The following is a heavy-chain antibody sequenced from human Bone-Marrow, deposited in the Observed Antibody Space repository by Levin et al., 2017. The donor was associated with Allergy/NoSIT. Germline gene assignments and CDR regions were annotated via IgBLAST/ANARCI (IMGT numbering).Heavy chain of an antibody. D-gene: IGHD3-3*01. V-gene: IGHV4-34*01. CDR3: ARGRFLQWSLEFFGLDV. Sequence: PSETLSLNCVVDGGSLKGYQWTWIRQTPGQGLEFIGEINHSGGPNYNPSLQRRVTMSIDTSKNQISLNLTSVTAADTAVYSCARGRFLQWSLEFFGLDVWGQGTPVIVSS. CDR1: GGSLKGYQ. J-gene: IGHJ6*02. CDR2: INHSGGP.